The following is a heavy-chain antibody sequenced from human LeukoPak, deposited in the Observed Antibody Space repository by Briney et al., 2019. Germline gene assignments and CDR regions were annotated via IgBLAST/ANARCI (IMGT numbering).Heavy chain of an antibody. CDR1: GFTFSSYG. CDR2: ISRSGSTI. V-gene: IGHV3-48*03. J-gene: IGHJ4*02. Sequence: GGSLRLSCAASGFTFSSYGMHWVRQAPGKGLEWVSYISRSGSTIYYAVSVKGRFTISRDNAKNSLYLQMNSLRAEDTAVYYCARVTPDYGDHFTDYWGQGTLVTVSS. CDR3: ARVTPDYGDHFTDY. D-gene: IGHD4-17*01.